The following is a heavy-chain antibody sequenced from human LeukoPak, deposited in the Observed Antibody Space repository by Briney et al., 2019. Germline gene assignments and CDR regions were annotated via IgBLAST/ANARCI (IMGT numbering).Heavy chain of an antibody. V-gene: IGHV1-8*01. D-gene: IGHD7-27*01. CDR3: ARGPPNWGMVGY. CDR2: MKSNNGHT. Sequence: APVKVSCTASGYTFTSFDFNWVRQATGQGLEWMGWMKSNNGHTGYAQKFQGRVTMTRDTSISTAYMELSSLTFEDTAVYYCARGPPNWGMVGYWGQGTLVTVSS. CDR1: GYTFTSFD. J-gene: IGHJ4*02.